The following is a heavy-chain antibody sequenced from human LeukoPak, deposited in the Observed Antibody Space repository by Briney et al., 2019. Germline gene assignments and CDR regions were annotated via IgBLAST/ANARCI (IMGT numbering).Heavy chain of an antibody. J-gene: IGHJ4*02. Sequence: PGGCLRPAWAASAFTSDDYAMHWVRAAPGERLEWVSLISGDGGSTYYADSVKGRFTISRDNSKNSLYLQMNSLRTEDTALYYCAKDKEAFIAAAGEIFDYWGQGTLVSVSS. D-gene: IGHD6-13*01. CDR1: AFTSDDYA. V-gene: IGHV3-43*02. CDR3: AKDKEAFIAAAGEIFDY. CDR2: ISGDGGST.